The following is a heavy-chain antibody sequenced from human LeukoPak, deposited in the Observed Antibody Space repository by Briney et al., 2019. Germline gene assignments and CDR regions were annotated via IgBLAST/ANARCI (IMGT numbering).Heavy chain of an antibody. Sequence: ASVKVSCKASGYTLSDYYMHWVRQAPGLGLEGMGWINPNSGGTDYGQKFQGRDTMTLDTSISTAYMELSRLRSDDTAVYFCARARAITGDFDYWGQGTLVTVSS. CDR2: INPNSGGT. CDR3: ARARAITGDFDY. CDR1: GYTLSDYY. J-gene: IGHJ4*02. V-gene: IGHV1-2*02. D-gene: IGHD7-27*01.